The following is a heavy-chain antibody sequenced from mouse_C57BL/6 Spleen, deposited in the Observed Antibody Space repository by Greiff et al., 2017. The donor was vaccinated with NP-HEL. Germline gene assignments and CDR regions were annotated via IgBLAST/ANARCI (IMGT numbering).Heavy chain of an antibody. CDR1: GYSFTDYN. D-gene: IGHD4-1*01. Sequence: EVQLQQSGPELVKPGASVKISCKASGYSFTDYNMNWVKQSNGKSLEWIGVINPNYGTTSYNQKFKVKATLTVDQSSSTACMQLNSLTFEVSAVYYGARANWSLADWYFDVWGTGTTVTVA. CDR3: ARANWSLADWYFDV. J-gene: IGHJ1*03. CDR2: INPNYGTT. V-gene: IGHV1-39*01.